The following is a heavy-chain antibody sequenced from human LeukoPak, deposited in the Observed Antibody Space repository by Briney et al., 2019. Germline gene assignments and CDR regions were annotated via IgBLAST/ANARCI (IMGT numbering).Heavy chain of an antibody. D-gene: IGHD5-24*01. CDR1: GYTFTGYY. V-gene: IGHV1-18*04. CDR3: ARSSKRGYNFNAFDY. Sequence: ASVKVSCKASGYTFTGYYMHWVRQAPGQGLEWMGWISAYNGNTNYAQKLQGRVTMTTDTSTSTAYMELRSLRSDDTAVYYCARSSKRGYNFNAFDYWGQGTLVTVSS. CDR2: ISAYNGNT. J-gene: IGHJ4*02.